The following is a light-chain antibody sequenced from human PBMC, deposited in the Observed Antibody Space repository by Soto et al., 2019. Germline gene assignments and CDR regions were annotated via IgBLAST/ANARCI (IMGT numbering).Light chain of an antibody. CDR3: QQYNKWRT. CDR1: QSVSSN. Sequence: EIVMTQSPATLSASPGARATLSCRASQSVSSNLAWYQQKPGQAPRLLIYGASTRATGIPARISGSGSGTEFTLTITSLQSEDFAVYYCQQYNKWRTFGQGTKVDTK. V-gene: IGKV3-15*01. CDR2: GAS. J-gene: IGKJ1*01.